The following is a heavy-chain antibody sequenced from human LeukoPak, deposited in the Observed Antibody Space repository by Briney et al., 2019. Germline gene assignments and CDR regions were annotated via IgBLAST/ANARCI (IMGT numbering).Heavy chain of an antibody. D-gene: IGHD2-2*01. Sequence: GGSLRLSCAASGFTFITHGMHWVRQAPGKGLEWLAVISYDGRNTYYADSVKGRLTISRDNSKNTLFLQMNSLRGEDTAVYYCAKDRLVVAPAAMTSNFDYWGQGTLVTVSS. V-gene: IGHV3-30*18. CDR2: ISYDGRNT. CDR1: GFTFITHG. CDR3: AKDRLVVAPAAMTSNFDY. J-gene: IGHJ4*02.